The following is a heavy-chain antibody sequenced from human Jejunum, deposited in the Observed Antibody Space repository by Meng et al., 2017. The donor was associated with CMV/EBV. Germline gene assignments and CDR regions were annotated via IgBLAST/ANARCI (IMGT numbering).Heavy chain of an antibody. CDR2: GNGKRGET. J-gene: IGHJ5*02. CDR3: ARDGVACNNTRCRGFYS. D-gene: IGHD2-2*01. Sequence: DSDRHCGSQAHGRVHEWRGKGNGKRGETNYGEKVSERVTMTRDTSMNTAYMKLSSLRSDDTAVYYCARDGVACNNTRCRGFYSWGQGTLVTVSS. V-gene: IGHV1-2*02. CDR1: DSD.